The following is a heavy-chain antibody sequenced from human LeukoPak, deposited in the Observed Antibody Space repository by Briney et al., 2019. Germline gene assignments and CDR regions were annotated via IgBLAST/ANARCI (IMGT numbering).Heavy chain of an antibody. V-gene: IGHV3-23*01. J-gene: IGHJ3*02. D-gene: IGHD6-13*01. CDR3: AKGEQQLGLLGAFDI. CDR2: ISGSGGST. CDR1: GLTFSSYA. Sequence: PGGSLRLSCAASGLTFSSYAMSWVRQAPGKGLEWVSTISGSGGSTYYADSVKGRFTISRDNSKNTLYLQMNSLRAEDTAVYYCAKGEQQLGLLGAFDIWGQGTIVTVSS.